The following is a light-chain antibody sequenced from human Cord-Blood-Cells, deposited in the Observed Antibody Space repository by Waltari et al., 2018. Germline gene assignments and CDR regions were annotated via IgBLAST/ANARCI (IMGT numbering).Light chain of an antibody. CDR3: GTWDSSLSAYV. CDR1: SSNIGNNY. J-gene: IGLJ1*01. Sequence: QSVLTQPPSVSAAPGQKVTISCSGSSSNIGNNYVSWSQQLPGTAPKLPIYENNKRPSGIPDRFSGSKSGTSATLGITGLQTGDEADYYCGTWDSSLSAYVFGTGTKVTVL. V-gene: IGLV1-51*02. CDR2: ENN.